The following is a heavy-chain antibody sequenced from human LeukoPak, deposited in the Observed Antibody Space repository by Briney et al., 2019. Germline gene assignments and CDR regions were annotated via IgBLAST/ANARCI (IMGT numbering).Heavy chain of an antibody. CDR3: ARNPPGAYYDSSGHYPAPFDY. V-gene: IGHV3-33*03. Sequence: GGSLRLSCAASGFTFSSYGMHWVRQAPGKGLEWVAVIWDDGSNKYYADSVKGRFTISRDNAKNSLYLQINSLRAEDTALYYCARNPPGAYYDSSGHYPAPFDYWGQGTLVTVSS. J-gene: IGHJ4*02. CDR2: IWDDGSNK. CDR1: GFTFSSYG. D-gene: IGHD3-22*01.